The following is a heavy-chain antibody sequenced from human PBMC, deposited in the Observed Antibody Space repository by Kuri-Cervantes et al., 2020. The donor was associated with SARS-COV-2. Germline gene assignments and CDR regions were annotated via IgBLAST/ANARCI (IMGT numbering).Heavy chain of an antibody. J-gene: IGHJ4*02. CDR1: GFSLSTSGMG. D-gene: IGHD5-24*01. CDR2: IDWNDDK. V-gene: IGHV2-70*01. Sequence: SGPTLVKPTQTLTLTCTFSGFSLSTSGMGVSWIRQPPGKALEWLALIDWNDDKHYSTSLKTRLTITKDTSKNQVVLTMTNMDPVDTATYYCARSRDAYNLFDFWGQGTLVTVSS. CDR3: ARSRDAYNLFDF.